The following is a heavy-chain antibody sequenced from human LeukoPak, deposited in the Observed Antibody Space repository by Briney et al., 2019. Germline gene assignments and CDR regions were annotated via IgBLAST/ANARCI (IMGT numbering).Heavy chain of an antibody. CDR2: IKQDGSEK. Sequence: GSLRLSCAASGFTFSSYWMSWVRQAPGKGLEWVANIKQDGSEKYYVDSVKGRFTISRDNAKNSLYLQMNSLRAEDTAVYYCARDGGQDSSRWYPTKPYDYWGQGTLVTVSS. V-gene: IGHV3-7*01. J-gene: IGHJ4*02. CDR3: ARDGGQDSSRWYPTKPYDY. D-gene: IGHD6-19*01. CDR1: GFTFSSYW.